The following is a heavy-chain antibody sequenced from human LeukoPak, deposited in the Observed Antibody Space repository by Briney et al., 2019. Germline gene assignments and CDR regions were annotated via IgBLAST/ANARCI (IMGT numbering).Heavy chain of an antibody. D-gene: IGHD3-22*01. CDR3: SREGPYESTGYVDH. Sequence: GGSLRLSCAASEFTFSTYAMSWVRQAPGKGLEWVSAISGSGGSTFYADSVKGRFTISRDNTKNSVYLQMNSLRAEDTAVYFCSREGPYESTGYVDHWGQGTLVTVSS. CDR1: EFTFSTYA. CDR2: ISGSGGST. V-gene: IGHV3-23*01. J-gene: IGHJ4*02.